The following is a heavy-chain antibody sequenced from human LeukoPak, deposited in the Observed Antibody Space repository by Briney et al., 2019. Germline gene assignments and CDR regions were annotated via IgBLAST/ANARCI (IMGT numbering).Heavy chain of an antibody. CDR3: AGNSGSYYPYYYYYMDV. Sequence: SQTLSLTCTVSGGSISSGSYYWSWIRQPAGKGLEWIGRIYTSGSTNYNPSLNSRVTISVDTSKNQFSLQLSSVTAADTAVYYCAGNSGSYYPYYYYYMDVWGKGTTVTVSS. D-gene: IGHD1-26*01. J-gene: IGHJ6*03. CDR2: IYTSGST. V-gene: IGHV4-61*02. CDR1: GGSISSGSYY.